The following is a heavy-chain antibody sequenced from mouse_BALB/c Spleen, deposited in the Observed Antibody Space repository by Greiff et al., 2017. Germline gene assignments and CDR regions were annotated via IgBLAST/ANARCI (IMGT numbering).Heavy chain of an antibody. CDR1: GYAFSSSW. D-gene: IGHD2-1*01. Sequence: QVQLQQSGPELVKPGASVKISCKASGYAFSSSWMNWVKQRPGQGLEWIGRIYPGDGDTNYNGKFKGKATLTADKSSSTAYMQLSSLTSVDSAVYFCARGDGNVYYYAMDYWGQGTSVTVSS. J-gene: IGHJ4*01. CDR3: ARGDGNVYYYAMDY. V-gene: IGHV1-82*01. CDR2: IYPGDGDT.